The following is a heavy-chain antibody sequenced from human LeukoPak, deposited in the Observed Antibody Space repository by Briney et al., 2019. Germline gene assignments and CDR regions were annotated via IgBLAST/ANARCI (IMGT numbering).Heavy chain of an antibody. V-gene: IGHV3-21*01. CDR2: IRFTGSYI. Sequence: PGGSLRLSCAASGFTFTSYSMNWVRQAPGRGLEWVSSIRFTGSYIYYADSVKGRFTISRDDAKNLLSLQMISLRVEDTAVYYCAREPYYYGSGSYYAGYDYWGQGTLVTVSS. D-gene: IGHD3-10*01. CDR1: GFTFTSYS. J-gene: IGHJ4*02. CDR3: AREPYYYGSGSYYAGYDY.